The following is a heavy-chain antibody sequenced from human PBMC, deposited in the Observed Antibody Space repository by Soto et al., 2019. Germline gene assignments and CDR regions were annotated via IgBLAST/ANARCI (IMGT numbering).Heavy chain of an antibody. Sequence: SVKVSCKASGGTFSSSAISWVRQAPVQGLEWMGGIIPIFCTANYAQKFQGRVTITAHESTSTAYMELSSLTSEDTAVYYCARDFYCDDMSGYYEREGVDYWGQGPLV. CDR1: GGTFSSSA. CDR2: IIPIFCTA. V-gene: IGHV1-69*13. J-gene: IGHJ4*02. D-gene: IGHD3-22*01. CDR3: ARDFYCDDMSGYYEREGVDY.